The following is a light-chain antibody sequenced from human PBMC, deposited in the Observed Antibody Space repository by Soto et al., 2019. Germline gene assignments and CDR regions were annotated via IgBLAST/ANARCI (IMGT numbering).Light chain of an antibody. CDR2: GAS. V-gene: IGKV3-15*01. Sequence: EIMMTQSPATLSVSPGERATLSCRASQSVSSNLAWYQQKPGQAPRLLIYGASTRATGIPARFSGSGSGTEFTLTISSLQSEDFALYYCHQYENWPQTFGQGTKVDIK. CDR1: QSVSSN. J-gene: IGKJ1*01. CDR3: HQYENWPQT.